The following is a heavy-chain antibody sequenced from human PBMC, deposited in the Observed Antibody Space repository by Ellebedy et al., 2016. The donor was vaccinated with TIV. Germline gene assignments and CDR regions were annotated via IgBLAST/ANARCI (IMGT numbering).Heavy chain of an antibody. J-gene: IGHJ5*02. V-gene: IGHV4-59*01. CDR2: IYYSGST. CDR3: ARCDCSSTSCLVDP. D-gene: IGHD2-2*01. CDR1: GGSISSYY. Sequence: SETLSLTXTVSGGSISSYYWSWIRQPPGKGLEWIGYIYYSGSTNYNPSLKSRVTISVDTSKNQFSLKLSSVTAADTAVYYCARCDCSSTSCLVDPWGQGTLVTVSS.